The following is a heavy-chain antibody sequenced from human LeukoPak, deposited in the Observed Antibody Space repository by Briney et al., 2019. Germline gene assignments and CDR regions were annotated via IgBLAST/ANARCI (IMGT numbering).Heavy chain of an antibody. V-gene: IGHV4-59*01. D-gene: IGHD3-9*01. CDR3: ARVFPGDILTGYYFDY. J-gene: IGHJ4*02. Sequence: SSETLSLTCTVSGGSISSYYWSWIRQPPGKGLEWIGYTYYSGSTNYNPSLKSRVTISVDTSKNQFSLKLSSVTAADTAVYYCARVFPGDILTGYYFDYWGQGTLVTVPS. CDR2: TYYSGST. CDR1: GGSISSYY.